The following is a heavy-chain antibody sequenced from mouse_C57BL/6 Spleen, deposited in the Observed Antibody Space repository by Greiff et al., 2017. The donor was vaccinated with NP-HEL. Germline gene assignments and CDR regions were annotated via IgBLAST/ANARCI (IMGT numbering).Heavy chain of an antibody. CDR1: GFTFSDYG. CDR2: ISSGSSTI. J-gene: IGHJ4*01. Sequence: EVMLVESGGGLVKPGGSLKLSCAASGFTFSDYGMHWVRQAPEKGLEWVAYISSGSSTIYYADTVKGRFTISRDNAKNTPFLQMTSLRSEDTAMYYCARLLTAYYYAMDYWGQGTSVTVSS. D-gene: IGHD1-2*01. V-gene: IGHV5-17*01. CDR3: ARLLTAYYYAMDY.